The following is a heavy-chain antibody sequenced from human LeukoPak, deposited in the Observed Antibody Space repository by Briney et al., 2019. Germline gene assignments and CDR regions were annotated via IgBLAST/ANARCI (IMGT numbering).Heavy chain of an antibody. J-gene: IGHJ6*03. CDR3: ARGRPDTSVPRTYYMDV. Sequence: GASVKVSCKTSGYSFTPYAMHWVRQAPGQRLEWMGWMSPNSGNTGSAQKFQGRVTFTRDTSISTSFMELSSLRSEDTAIYYCARGRPDTSVPRTYYMDVWGKGTTVTVSS. D-gene: IGHD5-18*01. V-gene: IGHV1-8*03. CDR2: MSPNSGNT. CDR1: GYSFTPYA.